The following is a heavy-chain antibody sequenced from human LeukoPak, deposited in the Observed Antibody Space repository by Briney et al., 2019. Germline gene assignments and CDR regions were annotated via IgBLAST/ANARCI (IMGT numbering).Heavy chain of an antibody. D-gene: IGHD3-9*01. CDR3: ARMDRSYDILTGYESFDY. J-gene: IGHJ4*02. Sequence: ASVKVSCKASGYTFTSYGISWVRQAPGQGLEWMGWISAYNGNTNYAQKLQGRVTMTTDTSTSTAYMELRSLRSDDTAVYYCARMDRSYDILTGYESFDYWGQGTLVTVPS. V-gene: IGHV1-18*01. CDR2: ISAYNGNT. CDR1: GYTFTSYG.